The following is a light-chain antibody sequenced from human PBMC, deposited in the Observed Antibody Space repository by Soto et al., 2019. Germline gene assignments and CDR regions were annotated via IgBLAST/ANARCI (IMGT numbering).Light chain of an antibody. J-gene: IGKJ1*01. CDR2: GAS. V-gene: IGKV3-20*01. CDR1: ELVSTNQ. Sequence: VMTQSPASLSVTSGESAALPCGASELVSTNQLAWYQQKPGQAPRLLIYGASSRATGIPDRFSGSGSGTEFTPTISRLEPEDFAVYYCQQYGGSPRTFGQGTKVDI. CDR3: QQYGGSPRT.